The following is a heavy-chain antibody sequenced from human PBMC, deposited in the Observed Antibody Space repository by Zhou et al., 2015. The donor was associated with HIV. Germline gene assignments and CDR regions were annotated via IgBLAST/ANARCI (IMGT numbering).Heavy chain of an antibody. D-gene: IGHD3-10*01. CDR3: ASSWSGELLQNYYYYGMDV. Sequence: QVQLVQSGAEVKKPGSSVKVSCKASGGTFSSYAISWVRQAPGQGLEWMGGIIPIFGTANYAQKFQGRVTITADKSTSTAYMELSSLRSEDTAVYYCASSWSGELLQNYYYYGMDVWGQGTTVTVSS. V-gene: IGHV1-69*06. CDR2: IIPIFGTA. CDR1: GGTFSSYA. J-gene: IGHJ6*02.